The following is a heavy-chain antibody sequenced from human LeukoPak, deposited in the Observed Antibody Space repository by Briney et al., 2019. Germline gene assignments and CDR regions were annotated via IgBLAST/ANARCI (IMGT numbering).Heavy chain of an antibody. CDR3: ARSYCTSTSCYQNWFDP. V-gene: IGHV4-39*02. CDR2: IYYSGST. CDR1: GGSISSSSYY. Sequence: SETLSLTCTVSGGSISSSSYYWGWIRQPPGKVLEWIGSIYYSGSTYYNPSLKSRATISVDTSKNHFSLRLSSVTAADTAVYYCARSYCTSTSCYQNWFDPWGQGTLVTVSS. J-gene: IGHJ5*02. D-gene: IGHD2-2*01.